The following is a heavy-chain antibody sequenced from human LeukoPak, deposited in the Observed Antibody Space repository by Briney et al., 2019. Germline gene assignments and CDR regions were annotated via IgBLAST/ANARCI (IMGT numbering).Heavy chain of an antibody. J-gene: IGHJ4*02. V-gene: IGHV1-69*06. CDR3: ARDDDSSGYYFRY. D-gene: IGHD3-22*01. CDR2: IIPIFGTA. Sequence: ASVKVSCKASGGTFSSYAISWVRQAPGQGLEWMGGIIPIFGTANYAQKFQGRVTITADKSTSTAYMELSSLRSEDTAVYYCARDDDSSGYYFRYWGQGTLVTVSS. CDR1: GGTFSSYA.